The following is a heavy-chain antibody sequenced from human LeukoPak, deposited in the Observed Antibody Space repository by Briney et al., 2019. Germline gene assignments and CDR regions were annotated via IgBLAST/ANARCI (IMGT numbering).Heavy chain of an antibody. CDR1: GFTFSSYS. CDR2: ISSSGSTI. Sequence: GGSLRLSCAASGFTFSSYSMNWVRQAPGKGLEWVSYISSSGSTIYYADSVKGRFTISRDNAKNSLYLQMNSLRAEDAAVYYCARTYKSGYYYYYYYMDVWGKGTTVTVSS. V-gene: IGHV3-48*04. CDR3: ARTYKSGYYYYYYYMDV. J-gene: IGHJ6*03. D-gene: IGHD3-3*01.